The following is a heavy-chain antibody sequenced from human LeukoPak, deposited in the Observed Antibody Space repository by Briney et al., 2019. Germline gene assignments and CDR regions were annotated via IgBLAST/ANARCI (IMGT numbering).Heavy chain of an antibody. CDR2: FDPEDGET. J-gene: IGHJ5*02. CDR1: GYTLTELS. CDR3: ATDHARAWFDP. V-gene: IGHV1-24*01. Sequence: ASVKVSCKVSGYTLTELSMHWVRQAPGKGLEWVGGFDPEDGETIYAQKFQGRVTMTEDTATDTAYMELSSLRSEDTAVYNCATDHARAWFDPWGKGTLVTLSS.